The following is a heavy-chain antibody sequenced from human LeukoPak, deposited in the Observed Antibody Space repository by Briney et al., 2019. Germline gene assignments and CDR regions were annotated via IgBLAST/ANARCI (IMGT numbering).Heavy chain of an antibody. Sequence: GGSLRLSCAASGFTFSSYAMSWVRQAPGKGLEWVSAISGSGGSTYYADSVKGRFTISRDNSKNTLYLQMNSLRAEDTAVYYCARDDSGSTRAFDIWGQGTMVTVSS. CDR3: ARDDSGSTRAFDI. CDR1: GFTFSSYA. J-gene: IGHJ3*02. D-gene: IGHD6-13*01. CDR2: ISGSGGST. V-gene: IGHV3-23*01.